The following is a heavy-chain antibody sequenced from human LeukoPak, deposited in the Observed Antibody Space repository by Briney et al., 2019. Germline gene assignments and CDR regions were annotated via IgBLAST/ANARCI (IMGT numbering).Heavy chain of an antibody. CDR1: GLTFSSSW. D-gene: IGHD5-18*01. CDR2: INPDGNKK. CDR3: ARDLAYSRLDY. J-gene: IGHJ4*02. Sequence: GGSLRLSCAVSGLTFSSSWVDWVRQAPGKGLEWVASINPDGNKKYSADSVKGRFTISRDNAENSLYLQMNSLRVEDTAFYYCARDLAYSRLDYWGQGMLVTVSS. V-gene: IGHV3-7*01.